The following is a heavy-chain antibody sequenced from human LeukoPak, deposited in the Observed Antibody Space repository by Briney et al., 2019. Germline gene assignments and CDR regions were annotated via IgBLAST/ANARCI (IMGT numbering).Heavy chain of an antibody. D-gene: IGHD3-16*02. J-gene: IGHJ4*02. CDR2: INPSGGST. CDR1: GYTFTSYY. Sequence: ASVKVSCKASGYTFTSYYMHWVRQAPGQGLEWMGIINPSGGSTSYAQKFQGRVTMTRDTSTSTVYMVLSSLRSEDTAVYYCARDASVRLRLGELSYSSYYFDYWGQGTLVTVSS. V-gene: IGHV1-46*01. CDR3: ARDASVRLRLGELSYSSYYFDY.